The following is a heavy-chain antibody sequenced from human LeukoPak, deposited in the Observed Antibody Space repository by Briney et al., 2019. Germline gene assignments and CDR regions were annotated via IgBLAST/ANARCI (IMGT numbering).Heavy chain of an antibody. CDR1: GGSFSGYY. D-gene: IGHD2-21*02. V-gene: IGHV4-34*01. CDR2: INHSGST. J-gene: IGHJ4*02. Sequence: PSETLSLTCAVYGGSFSGYYWSWIRQPPGKGLEWIGEINHSGSTNCNPSLKSRVTISVDTSKNQFSLKLSSVTAADTAVYYCARGGLVVGYSYGPYCGGDCYYYFDYWGQGTLVTVSS. CDR3: ARGGLVVGYSYGPYCGGDCYYYFDY.